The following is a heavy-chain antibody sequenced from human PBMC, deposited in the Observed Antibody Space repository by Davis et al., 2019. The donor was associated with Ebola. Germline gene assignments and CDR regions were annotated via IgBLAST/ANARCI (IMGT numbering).Heavy chain of an antibody. CDR2: IIGSGGST. CDR1: GFTFSSYA. J-gene: IGHJ4*02. CDR3: AKGSIAVALFDY. Sequence: GESLKISCAASGFTFSSYAMSWVRQAPGKGLEWVSAIIGSGGSTYYADSVKGRFTISRDSSKNTLYLQMNSLRADDTAVYYCAKGSIAVALFDYWGQGTLVTVSS. D-gene: IGHD6-19*01. V-gene: IGHV3-23*01.